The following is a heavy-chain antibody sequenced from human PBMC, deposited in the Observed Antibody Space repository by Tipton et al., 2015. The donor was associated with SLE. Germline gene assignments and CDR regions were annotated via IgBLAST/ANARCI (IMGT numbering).Heavy chain of an antibody. V-gene: IGHV3-23*03. J-gene: IGHJ2*01. CDR3: ARVDVGYDSISGNYDWTLDP. D-gene: IGHD3-10*01. Sequence: SLRLSCTTSGFPFSDLAMTWVRQAPGKGLEWVSVIYRGGTTYYADSVKGRFTMSRDNSKNTIYLQMNSLTSEDTALYFCARVDVGYDSISGNYDWTLDPWGRGTLVTVSS. CDR1: GFPFSDLA. CDR2: IYRGGTT.